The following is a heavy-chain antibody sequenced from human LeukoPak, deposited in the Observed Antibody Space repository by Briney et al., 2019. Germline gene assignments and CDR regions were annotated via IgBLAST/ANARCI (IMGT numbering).Heavy chain of an antibody. CDR3: AKVKGGSSWQYYFDY. D-gene: IGHD6-13*01. CDR1: GFTFSSYA. Sequence: GGSLGLSCAASGFTFSSYAMGWVRQAPGKGLEWVSAISGSGGTTYYADSVKGRFTISRDNSKNTLYLQTNTLRAEDTALYYRAKVKGGSSWQYYFDYWGQGTLVTVSS. CDR2: ISGSGGTT. V-gene: IGHV3-23*01. J-gene: IGHJ4*02.